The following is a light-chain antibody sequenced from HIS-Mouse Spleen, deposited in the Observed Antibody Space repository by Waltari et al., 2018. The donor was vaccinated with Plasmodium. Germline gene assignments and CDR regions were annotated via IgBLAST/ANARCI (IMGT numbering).Light chain of an antibody. J-gene: IGLJ3*02. CDR2: EDS. V-gene: IGLV3-10*01. CDR1: ALPKKY. CDR3: YSTDSSGNHRV. Sequence: SYELTQPPSVSVSPGQTARITCSGDALPKKYAYWFQQKSGQAPVLGIDEDSKRPSGIPEGFSGSSSWTMATLTISGAQVEDEADYYCYSTDSSGNHRVFGGGTKLTVL.